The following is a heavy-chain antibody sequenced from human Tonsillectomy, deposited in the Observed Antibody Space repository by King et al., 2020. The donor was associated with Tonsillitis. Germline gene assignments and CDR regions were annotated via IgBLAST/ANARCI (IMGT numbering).Heavy chain of an antibody. Sequence: QLVQSGAEVKKPGESLRISCQGSGYSFSNYWIGWVRQMPGKGLEWMGIIYPGDSDTRYSPSFQGHVTISADKSLSTAYLQWSSLKASDTAMYYCARLVGSGTGYFDPWGQGTLVTVSS. D-gene: IGHD2-15*01. J-gene: IGHJ5*02. V-gene: IGHV5-51*01. CDR1: GYSFSNYW. CDR2: IYPGDSDT. CDR3: ARLVGSGTGYFDP.